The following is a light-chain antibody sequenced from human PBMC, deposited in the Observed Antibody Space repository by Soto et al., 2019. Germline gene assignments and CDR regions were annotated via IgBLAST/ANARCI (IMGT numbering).Light chain of an antibody. V-gene: IGKV1-6*01. CDR3: QQSYSNPTWT. J-gene: IGKJ1*01. CDR1: QGIRND. Sequence: AIQMTQSPSSLSASVGDRVTITCRASQGIRNDLGWYQQKPGKAPKLLIYAASSLQSGVPSRFSGSGFGAEFTLTVSSLQPEDFATYYCQQSYSNPTWTFGQGTKVDIK. CDR2: AAS.